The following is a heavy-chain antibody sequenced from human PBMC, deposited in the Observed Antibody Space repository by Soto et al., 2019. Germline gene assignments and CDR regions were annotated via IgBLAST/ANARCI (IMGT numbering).Heavy chain of an antibody. CDR2: ISGSGGST. J-gene: IGHJ3*02. CDR1: GFTFSSYA. V-gene: IGHV3-23*01. CDR3: AKPTEDFWSGPTDAFDI. D-gene: IGHD3-3*01. Sequence: GGSLRLSCAASGFTFSSYAMSWVRQAPGKGLEWVSAISGSGGSTYYADSVKGRFTISRDNSKNTLYLQMNSLRAEDTAVYYCAKPTEDFWSGPTDAFDIWGQGTMVTVSS.